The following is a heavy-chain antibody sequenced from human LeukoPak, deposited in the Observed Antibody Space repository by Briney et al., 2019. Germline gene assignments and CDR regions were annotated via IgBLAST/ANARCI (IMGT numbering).Heavy chain of an antibody. CDR1: GFTFDDYG. CDR2: INRNGGST. D-gene: IGHD2-8*01. J-gene: IGHJ4*02. CDR3: TRVFRNGPFDC. V-gene: IGHV3-20*04. Sequence: GGSLRLSCEASGFTFDDYGMSWVRHPPGEGLEWVSGINRNGGSTDYADSVKGRFTISRDNAKNSHFLQMNSLRVEDTALYCCTRVFRNGPFDCWGQGTLVTVSS.